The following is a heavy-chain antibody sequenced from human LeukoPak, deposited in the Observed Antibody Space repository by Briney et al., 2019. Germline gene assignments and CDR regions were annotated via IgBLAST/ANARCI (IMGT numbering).Heavy chain of an antibody. CDR2: IIPIFGTA. D-gene: IGHD5-24*01. J-gene: IGHJ4*02. Sequence: ASVKVSCKASGYTFTSYYMHWVRQAPGQGLEWMGGIIPIFGTANYAQKFQGRVTMTRDTSTSTVYMELSSLRSEDTAVFYCARDLGRDGYNNYDYWGQGTLVTVSS. CDR3: ARDLGRDGYNNYDY. V-gene: IGHV1-46*01. CDR1: GYTFTSYY.